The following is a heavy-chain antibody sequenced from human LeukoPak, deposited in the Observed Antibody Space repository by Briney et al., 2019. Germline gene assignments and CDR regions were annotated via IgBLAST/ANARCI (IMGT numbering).Heavy chain of an antibody. CDR2: IYYSGST. J-gene: IGHJ6*03. Sequence: SETLSLTCTVSGGSISSSSYYWGWIRQPPGKGLEWIGSIYYSGSTYYDPSLKSRVTISVDTSKNQFSLKLSSVTAADTAVYYCARLRGSSAYYYYYYMDVWGQGTLVTVSS. D-gene: IGHD6-6*01. V-gene: IGHV4-39*01. CDR3: ARLRGSSAYYYYYYMDV. CDR1: GGSISSSSYY.